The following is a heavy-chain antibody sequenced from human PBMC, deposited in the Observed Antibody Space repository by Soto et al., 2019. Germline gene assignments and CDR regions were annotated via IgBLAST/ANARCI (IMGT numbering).Heavy chain of an antibody. D-gene: IGHD5-18*01. CDR2: IYYSGST. V-gene: IGHV4-59*08. CDR3: ARLVWSYGTWFDP. CDR1: GGSISNFY. J-gene: IGHJ5*02. Sequence: SETLSLTCTVSGGSISNFYWSWIRQPPGKGLEWIGYIYYSGSTNYNPSLKSRVTISVDTSKNQFSLKLSSVTAADTAVYYCARLVWSYGTWFDPWGKGTLVTVP.